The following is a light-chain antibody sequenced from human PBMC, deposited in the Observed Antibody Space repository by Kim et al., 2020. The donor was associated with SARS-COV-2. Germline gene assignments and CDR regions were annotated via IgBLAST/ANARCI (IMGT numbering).Light chain of an antibody. CDR3: LLADSSGTRV. CDR1: ALPKKY. J-gene: IGLJ3*02. CDR2: KDS. Sequence: SYELTQPPSVSVSLGQMARITCSGEALPKKYAYWYQQKPGQFPVLVIYKDSERPSGIPERFSGSSSGTIVTLTISGVQAEDEADYYCLLADSSGTRVFGG. V-gene: IGLV3-16*01.